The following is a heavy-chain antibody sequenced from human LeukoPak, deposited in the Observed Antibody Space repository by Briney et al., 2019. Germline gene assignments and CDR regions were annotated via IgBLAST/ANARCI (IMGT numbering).Heavy chain of an antibody. V-gene: IGHV1-2*02. CDR3: ARDKWAVAGNGWFDP. CDR1: GYTFTYYY. J-gene: IGHJ5*02. D-gene: IGHD6-19*01. CDR2: INPNSGGT. Sequence: GASVKVSCKASGYTFTYYYMHWVRQAPGQGLEWMGGINPNSGGTNYAQKLQGRVTMTTDTSTSTAYMELRSLRSDDTAVYYCARDKWAVAGNGWFDPWGQGTLVTVSS.